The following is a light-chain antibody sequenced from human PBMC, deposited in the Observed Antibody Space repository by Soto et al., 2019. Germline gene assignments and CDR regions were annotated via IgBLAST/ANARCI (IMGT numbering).Light chain of an antibody. CDR1: QSVSSY. V-gene: IGKV3-11*01. CDR3: QQRSNWPPYT. Sequence: EIVLTQSPATLSLSPGERATLSSRASQSVSSYLAWYQQKPGQAPRLLISDASNRATGILARFSGSGSGTDFTLTISSLEPEDVAVYHCQQRSNWPPYTFGQRTQLAIK. J-gene: IGKJ2*01. CDR2: DAS.